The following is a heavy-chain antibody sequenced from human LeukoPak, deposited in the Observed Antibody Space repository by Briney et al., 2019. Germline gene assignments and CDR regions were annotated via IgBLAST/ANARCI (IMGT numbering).Heavy chain of an antibody. D-gene: IGHD3-10*01. CDR3: ARVPRGARFDY. J-gene: IGHJ4*02. CDR1: GFTLSSYW. CDR2: INSDGSST. V-gene: IGHV3-74*01. Sequence: GGAPRLSCAASGFTLSSYWMHWVRQAPGEGLVWVSRINSDGSSTSYADSVKGRFTISRDNAKNTLYLQMNSLRAEDTAVYYCARVPRGARFDYWGQGTLVTVSS.